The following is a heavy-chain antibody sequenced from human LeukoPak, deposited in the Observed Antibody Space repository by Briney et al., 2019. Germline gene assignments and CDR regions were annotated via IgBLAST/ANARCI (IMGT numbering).Heavy chain of an antibody. V-gene: IGHV3-48*01. CDR3: ARARYYDSSGSYAFDI. CDR2: ISSSSSTT. Sequence: PGGSLRLSCAASGFTFSSYAMSWVRQAPGKGLEWVSYISSSSSTTYYADSVKGRFTNSRDNAQNSLYLQMNSLRGEDTAVYYCARARYYDSSGSYAFDIWGQGTMVTVSS. CDR1: GFTFSSYA. D-gene: IGHD3-22*01. J-gene: IGHJ3*02.